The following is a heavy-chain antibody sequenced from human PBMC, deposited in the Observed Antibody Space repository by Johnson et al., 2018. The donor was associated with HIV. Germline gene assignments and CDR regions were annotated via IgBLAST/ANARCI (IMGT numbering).Heavy chain of an antibody. V-gene: IGHV3-30-3*02. D-gene: IGHD1-26*01. CDR1: GFSFNNYA. J-gene: IGHJ3*02. CDR3: AKDLFTEREDDAFDI. Sequence: QVQLVESGGGVVQPGRSLRLSCGASGFSFNNYAMHWVRQAPGQGLEWVAVLGYDGGNKYYADSVKGRFTISRDNSKNTLYLQMNSLRAEDTAVYYCAKDLFTEREDDAFDIWGQGTMVTVSS. CDR2: LGYDGGNK.